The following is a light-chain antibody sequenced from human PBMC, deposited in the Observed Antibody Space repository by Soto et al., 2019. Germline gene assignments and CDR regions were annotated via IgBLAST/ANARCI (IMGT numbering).Light chain of an antibody. J-gene: IGLJ2*01. CDR3: QAWDSSTVV. Sequence: SYELTQPPPVSVSPGQTASITCSGDKLGHKYACWYQQKPDQSPVLVIYQDTKRPSGIPERYSGSNSGNTATLTISGTQAMDEADYYCQAWDSSTVVFGGGTKLTVL. CDR1: KLGHKY. CDR2: QDT. V-gene: IGLV3-1*01.